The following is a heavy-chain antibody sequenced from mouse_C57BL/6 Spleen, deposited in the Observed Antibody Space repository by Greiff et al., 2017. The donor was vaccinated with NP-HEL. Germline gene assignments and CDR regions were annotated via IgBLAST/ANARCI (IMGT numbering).Heavy chain of an antibody. Sequence: VQLQQSGAELVKPGASVKLSCKASGYTFTSYWMHWVKQRPGRGLEWIGRIDPNSGGTKYNEKFKSKATLTVDKPSSTAYMQLSSLTSEDSAVYYCARGGAITTVVYYYAMDYWGQGTSVTVSS. J-gene: IGHJ4*01. CDR1: GYTFTSYW. CDR3: ARGGAITTVVYYYAMDY. V-gene: IGHV1-72*01. D-gene: IGHD1-1*01. CDR2: IDPNSGGT.